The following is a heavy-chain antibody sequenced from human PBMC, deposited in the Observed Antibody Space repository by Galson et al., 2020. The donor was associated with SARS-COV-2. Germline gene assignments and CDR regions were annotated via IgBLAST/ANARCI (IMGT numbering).Heavy chain of an antibody. V-gene: IGHV1-24*01. D-gene: IGHD2-8*01. CDR1: GYTLTELS. Sequence: ASVKVSCKVSGYTLTELSMHWVRQAPGKGLEWMGGFDPEDGETIYAQKFQGRVTMTEDTSTDTAYMELSSLRSEDTAVYYCATATPHCTNGVGYANWFDPWGQGTLVTVSS. CDR2: FDPEDGET. J-gene: IGHJ5*02. CDR3: ATATPHCTNGVGYANWFDP.